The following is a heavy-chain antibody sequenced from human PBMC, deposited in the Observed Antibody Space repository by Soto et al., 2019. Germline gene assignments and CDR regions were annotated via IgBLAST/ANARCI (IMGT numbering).Heavy chain of an antibody. D-gene: IGHD2-8*01. CDR1: GGSIISYY. CDR3: ARVGGYCTNGVCEEFDY. CDR2: IYYSGST. V-gene: IGHV4-59*01. Sequence: PSETLSLTCTVSGGSIISYYWSWIRQPPGRGLEWIGYIYYSGSTNYNPSLKSRVTISVDTSKNQFSLKLSSVTAADTAVYYCARVGGYCTNGVCEEFDYWGQGTLVTVSS. J-gene: IGHJ4*02.